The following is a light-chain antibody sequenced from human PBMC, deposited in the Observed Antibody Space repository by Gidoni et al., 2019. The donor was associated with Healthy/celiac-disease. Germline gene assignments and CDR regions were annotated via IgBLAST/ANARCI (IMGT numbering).Light chain of an antibody. CDR1: NIGSKS. J-gene: IGLJ2*01. CDR2: YDS. CDR3: QVWDSSSDQHVV. V-gene: IGLV3-21*04. Sequence: SYVLTLPPSVSVAPGKTARITCGGNNIGSKSVHWYQQKPGQAPVLVIYYDSDRPSGIPERFAGSNSGNTATLTISRVEAGDEDDYYCQVWDSSSDQHVVFGGGTKLTVL.